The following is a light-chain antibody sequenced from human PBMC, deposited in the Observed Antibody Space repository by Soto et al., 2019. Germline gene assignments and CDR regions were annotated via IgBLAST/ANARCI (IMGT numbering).Light chain of an antibody. CDR3: AAWDDSLNLWV. Sequence: QSVLTQPPSASGTPGQRVTISCSGSSSNIGRNTVNWYQQLPGTAPKLLIYSNNQRPSGVPDRFSGSKSGTSASLALSGLQSEDEADYYCAAWDDSLNLWVFGGGTKLTVL. V-gene: IGLV1-44*01. J-gene: IGLJ3*02. CDR1: SSNIGRNT. CDR2: SNN.